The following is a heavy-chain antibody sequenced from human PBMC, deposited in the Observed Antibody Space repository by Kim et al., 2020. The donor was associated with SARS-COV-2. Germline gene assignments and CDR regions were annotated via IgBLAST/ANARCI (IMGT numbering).Heavy chain of an antibody. V-gene: IGHV3-73*01. CDR1: GFTFSGST. Sequence: GGSLRLSCAASGFTFSGSTIHWVRQASGKGLEWVGRIRGNANSYTTEYGASLQGRFIISRDDSKNTAYLQMNSLKTDDTAVYYCTRIYCGGDCYPSDWGQGTLVTVSS. D-gene: IGHD2-21*02. CDR2: IRGNANSYTT. J-gene: IGHJ1*01. CDR3: TRIYCGGDCYPSD.